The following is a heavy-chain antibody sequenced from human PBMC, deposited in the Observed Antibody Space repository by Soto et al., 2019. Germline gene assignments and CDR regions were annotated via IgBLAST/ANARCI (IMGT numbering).Heavy chain of an antibody. D-gene: IGHD3-16*01. CDR1: GFSLSTSGVG. CDR2: VYWDDSK. V-gene: IGHV2-5*02. Sequence: QITLKESGPTLVKPTQTLTLTCTFSGFSLSTSGVGVGWIRQPPGKALEWLAIVYWDDSKRYSPSLKSRHTNPKDPPKTQGVLKRTNMDPVDTAKYSGANKGGGDRILDYWGQGTLVTVSS. CDR3: ANKGGGDRILDY. J-gene: IGHJ4*02.